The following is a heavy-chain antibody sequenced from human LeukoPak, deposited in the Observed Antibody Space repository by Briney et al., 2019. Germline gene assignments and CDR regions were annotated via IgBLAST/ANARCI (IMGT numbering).Heavy chain of an antibody. CDR3: AREYDYYDSSGYYSGAFDI. D-gene: IGHD3-22*01. Sequence: GGSLRLSCAASGFTVSSQYMSWVRQAPGKGLEWVSVIYSGGSTYYADSVKGRFTISRDNSKHTLYLQMNSLRAEDTAVYYCAREYDYYDSSGYYSGAFDIWGQGTMVTVSS. CDR2: IYSGGST. CDR1: GFTVSSQY. J-gene: IGHJ3*02. V-gene: IGHV3-66*01.